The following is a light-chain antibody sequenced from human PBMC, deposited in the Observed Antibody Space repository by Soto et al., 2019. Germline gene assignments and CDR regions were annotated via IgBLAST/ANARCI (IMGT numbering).Light chain of an antibody. Sequence: EIVMTQSPATLSVSPGEGATLSCRASQSVGINLAWYQQKPGQAPRLLIYGAFNRATGIPDRFSGSGSGTDFILTISRLEPEDFAVYYCQQYNSSPGLTFGGGTKVDIK. J-gene: IGKJ4*01. CDR2: GAF. CDR3: QQYNSSPGLT. CDR1: QSVGIN. V-gene: IGKV3D-15*01.